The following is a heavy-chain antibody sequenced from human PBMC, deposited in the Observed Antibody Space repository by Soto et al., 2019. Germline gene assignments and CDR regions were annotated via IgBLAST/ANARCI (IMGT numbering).Heavy chain of an antibody. CDR1: GFTFSSYA. J-gene: IGHJ4*02. CDR3: AXXGSGSYYDY. D-gene: IGHD1-26*01. V-gene: IGHV3-23*01. CDR2: ISGSGGST. Sequence: EVQLLESGGGLVQPGGSLRLSCAASGFTFSSYAMRWVRQAPGKGLEWVSAISGSGGSTYYADSVKGRFTISRDNAKNTLYLPMNSLRAEDTAVYYCAXXGSGSYYDYWGQGTLVTVSS.